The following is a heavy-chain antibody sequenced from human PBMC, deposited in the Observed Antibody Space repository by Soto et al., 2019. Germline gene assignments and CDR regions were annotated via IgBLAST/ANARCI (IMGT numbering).Heavy chain of an antibody. CDR1: GYTFTSYD. J-gene: IGHJ4*02. CDR3: ARRNMVRGGIGY. D-gene: IGHD3-10*01. Sequence: QVQLVQSGAEVKKPGASVKVSCKASGYTFTSYDINWVRPATGQGLEWLRWMNPNSVNTGYAQKFQGRVTMTRDTSISTAYMHLSSLISEDTAVYYCARRNMVRGGIGYWGQGTLITVSS. CDR2: MNPNSVNT. V-gene: IGHV1-8*01.